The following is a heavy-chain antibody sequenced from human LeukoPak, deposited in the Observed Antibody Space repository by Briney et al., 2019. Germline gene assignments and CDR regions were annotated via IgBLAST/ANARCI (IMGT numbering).Heavy chain of an antibody. J-gene: IGHJ3*02. CDR2: ISSSSSYI. D-gene: IGHD4-17*01. Sequence: PGGSLRLSCAASGFTFSSYNMNWVRQAPGKGLEWVSSISSSSSYIYYADSVKGRFTISRDNAKNSLYLQMNSLRAEDTAVYYCARRGPTTVTTHDAFDIWGQGTMVTVSS. CDR1: GFTFSSYN. V-gene: IGHV3-21*01. CDR3: ARRGPTTVTTHDAFDI.